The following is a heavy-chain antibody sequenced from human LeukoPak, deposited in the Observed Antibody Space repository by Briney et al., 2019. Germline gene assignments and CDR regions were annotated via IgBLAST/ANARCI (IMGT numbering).Heavy chain of an antibody. Sequence: PGGSLRLSCAASGFTFSSYWMHWVRQAPGKGLVWVSRINSDGSSTSYADSVKGRFTISRDNAKNTLYLQMNSPRAEDTAVYYCARVPFTFAFDIWGQGTMVTVSS. CDR1: GFTFSSYW. CDR2: INSDGSST. J-gene: IGHJ3*02. V-gene: IGHV3-74*01. CDR3: ARVPFTFAFDI.